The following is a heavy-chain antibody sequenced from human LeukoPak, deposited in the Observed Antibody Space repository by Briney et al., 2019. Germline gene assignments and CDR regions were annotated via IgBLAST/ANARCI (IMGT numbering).Heavy chain of an antibody. V-gene: IGHV1-2*02. D-gene: IGHD3-22*01. CDR1: GYTFTGYY. CDR3: ARTPIHYDSSGSTWGAFDM. J-gene: IGHJ3*02. Sequence: ASVKVSCKASGYTFTGYYMHWVRQAPGQGLEWMGWINPNSGGTNYAQKFQGRVTTTRDTSISTAYMELTRLISDDTAVYYCARTPIHYDSSGSTWGAFDMWGQGTMVTVSS. CDR2: INPNSGGT.